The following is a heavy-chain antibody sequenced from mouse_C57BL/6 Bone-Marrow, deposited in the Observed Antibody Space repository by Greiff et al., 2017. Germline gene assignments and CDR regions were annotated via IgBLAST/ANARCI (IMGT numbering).Heavy chain of an antibody. D-gene: IGHD1-1*01. J-gene: IGHJ1*03. CDR2: ISSGGSYT. V-gene: IGHV5-6*02. CDR3: ARHYYGSNYWYFDV. Sequence: EVMLVESVGDLVKPGGSLKLSCAASGFTFSSYGMSWVRQTPDKRLEWVATISSGGSYTYYPDSVKGRFTISRDNAKNTLYLQMSSLKSEDTAVYYCARHYYGSNYWYFDVWGTGTTVTVSS. CDR1: GFTFSSYG.